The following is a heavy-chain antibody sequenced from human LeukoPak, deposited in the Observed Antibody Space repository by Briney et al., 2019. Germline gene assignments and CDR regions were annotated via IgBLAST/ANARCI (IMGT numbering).Heavy chain of an antibody. Sequence: SETLSLTCTVSGGSISSYYWSWIRQPAGKGLEWIGRIYTSGSTNYNPSLKSRVTMSVDTSKSQFSLKLTSVTAADTAVYYCAGDADTINWFFFWGQGTLVTDSS. CDR3: AGDADTINWFFF. D-gene: IGHD2-2*01. CDR1: GGSISSYY. V-gene: IGHV4-4*07. CDR2: IYTSGST. J-gene: IGHJ5*01.